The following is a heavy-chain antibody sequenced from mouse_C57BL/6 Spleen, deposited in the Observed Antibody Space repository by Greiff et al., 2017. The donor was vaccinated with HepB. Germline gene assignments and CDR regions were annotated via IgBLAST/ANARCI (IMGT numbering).Heavy chain of an antibody. CDR2: IDPETGGT. D-gene: IGHD1-1*01. CDR1: GYTFTDYE. Sequence: VQLQQSGAELVRPGASVTLSCKASGYTFTDYEMHWVKQTPVHGLEWIGAIDPETGGTAYNQKFKGKAILTADKSSSTAYMELRSLTSEDSAVYYCTPTVVETYFDYWGQGTTLTVSS. J-gene: IGHJ2*01. CDR3: TPTVVETYFDY. V-gene: IGHV1-15*01.